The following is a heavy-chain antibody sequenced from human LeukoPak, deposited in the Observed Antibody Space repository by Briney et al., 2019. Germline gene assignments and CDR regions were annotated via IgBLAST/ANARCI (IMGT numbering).Heavy chain of an antibody. J-gene: IGHJ5*02. D-gene: IGHD3-3*01. CDR3: TRDPVYDFWSGYSNWFDP. V-gene: IGHV3-49*04. CDR1: GFTFGDYA. CDR2: IRSKAYGGTT. Sequence: TGRSLRLSCTASGFTFGDYAMSWVRQAPGKGLEWVGFIRSKAYGGTTEYAASVKGRFTISRDDSKSIAYLQMNSLKTEDTAVYYCTRDPVYDFWSGYSNWFDPWGQGTLVTVSS.